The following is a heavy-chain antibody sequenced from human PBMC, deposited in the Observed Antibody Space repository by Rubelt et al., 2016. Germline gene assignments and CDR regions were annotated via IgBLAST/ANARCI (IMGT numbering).Heavy chain of an antibody. CDR2: IYSGGST. D-gene: IGHD6-13*01. V-gene: IGHV3-66*03. J-gene: IGHJ6*02. CDR1: GFTVSSNY. CDR3: AREHVGYSSLDV. Sequence: EVQLVESGGGLIQPGGSLRLSCAASGFTVSSNYMSWVRQAPGKGLEWVSVIYSGGSTYYADSVKGRSTISRDNSKNTLYLQMNSLRAEDTAVYYCAREHVGYSSLDVWGQGTTVTVSS.